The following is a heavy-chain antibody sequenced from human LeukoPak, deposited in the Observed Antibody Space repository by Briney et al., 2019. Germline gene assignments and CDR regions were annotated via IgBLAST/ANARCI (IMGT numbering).Heavy chain of an antibody. V-gene: IGHV3-7*01. D-gene: IGHD1-26*01. J-gene: IGHJ4*02. CDR1: GFTFNDYW. CDR2: INQYGSEK. CDR3: AGVRGSYSLDY. Sequence: GGSLRLSCAASGFTFNDYWMSWVRQAPGKGLEWVANINQYGSEKYYVDSVKGRFTISRDNAKNSLYLQMNTLRAEDTAVYYYAGVRGSYSLDYWGQGTLVTVSS.